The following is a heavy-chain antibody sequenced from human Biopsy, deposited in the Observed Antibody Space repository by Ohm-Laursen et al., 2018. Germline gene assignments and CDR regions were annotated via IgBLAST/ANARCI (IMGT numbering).Heavy chain of an antibody. CDR2: IYDRGSTA. Sequence: SDTLSLTCTVSGDSVSSGSFYWTWIRQPPGRGLEYIGYIYDRGSTANYNPSLESRVTMSVDMPKNQFSLKLSSVTAADTAIYYCARGMRSSGWPYFDSWGQGTLATVSS. J-gene: IGHJ4*02. D-gene: IGHD6-19*01. CDR3: ARGMRSSGWPYFDS. CDR1: GDSVSSGSFY. V-gene: IGHV4-61*01.